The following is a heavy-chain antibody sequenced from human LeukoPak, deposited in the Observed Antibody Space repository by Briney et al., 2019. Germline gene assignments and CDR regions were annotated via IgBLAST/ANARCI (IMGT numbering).Heavy chain of an antibody. V-gene: IGHV3-15*01. CDR1: GFTFSNAW. D-gene: IGHD3-16*01. CDR2: IKRKTDGGTT. J-gene: IGHJ4*02. Sequence: GGSLRLSCAASGFTFSNAWLTWVRQAPGKGLEWVGLIKRKTDGGTTDYAAPVKGRFIISRDDSKNTLYLQMNSLKTEDTAVYYCTSTLGYWGQGSLVTVSS. CDR3: TSTLGY.